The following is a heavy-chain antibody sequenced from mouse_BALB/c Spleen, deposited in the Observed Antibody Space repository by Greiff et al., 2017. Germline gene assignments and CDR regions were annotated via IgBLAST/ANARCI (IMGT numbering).Heavy chain of an antibody. Sequence: EVQRVESGGGLVKPGGSLKLSCAASGFTFSSYAMSWVRQSPEKRLEWVAEISSGGSYTYYPDTVTGRFTISRDNAKNTLYLEMSSLRSEDTAMYYCAREKYGNFYAMDYWGQGTSVTVSS. V-gene: IGHV5-9-4*01. CDR1: GFTFSSYA. CDR2: ISSGGSYT. J-gene: IGHJ4*01. D-gene: IGHD2-10*02. CDR3: AREKYGNFYAMDY.